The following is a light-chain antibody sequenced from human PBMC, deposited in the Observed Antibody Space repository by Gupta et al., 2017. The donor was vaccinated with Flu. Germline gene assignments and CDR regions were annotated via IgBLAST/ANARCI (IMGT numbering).Light chain of an antibody. J-gene: IGLJ1*01. Sequence: SALAQPPSASATPGQRVTIPCSGRSSNIGSNNVNWYQQVPGTAPKLLIYGNSQRPSGVPDRFSGSKSGTSASLAISGLQSEDEADYYCAAWDDSLNGHYVFGTGTKVTAL. V-gene: IGLV1-44*01. CDR2: GNS. CDR3: AAWDDSLNGHYV. CDR1: SSNIGSNN.